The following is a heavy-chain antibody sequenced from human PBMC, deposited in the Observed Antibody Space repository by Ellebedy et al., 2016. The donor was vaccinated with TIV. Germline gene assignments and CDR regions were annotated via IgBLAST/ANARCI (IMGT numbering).Heavy chain of an antibody. J-gene: IGHJ4*02. CDR3: ARDGSPYYYDSSGCKFDY. CDR2: IIPIFGTA. V-gene: IGHV1-69*13. CDR1: GYTFTSYG. Sequence: SVKVSCXASGYTFTSYGISWVRQAPGQGLEWMGGIIPIFGTANYAQKFQGRVTITADESTSTAYMELSSLRSEDTAVYYCARDGSPYYYDSSGCKFDYWGQGTLVTVSS. D-gene: IGHD3-22*01.